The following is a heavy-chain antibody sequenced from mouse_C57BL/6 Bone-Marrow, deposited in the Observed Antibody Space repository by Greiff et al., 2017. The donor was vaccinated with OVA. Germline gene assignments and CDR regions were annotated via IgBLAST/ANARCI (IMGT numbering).Heavy chain of an antibody. CDR3: TRSRLRQLRLPAWFAY. J-gene: IGHJ3*01. CDR2: IDPETGGT. D-gene: IGHD3-2*02. CDR1: GYTFTDYE. V-gene: IGHV1-15*01. Sequence: QVQLQQSGAELVRPGASVTLSCKASGYTFTDYEMHWVKQTPVHGLEWIGAIDPETGGTAYNQKFKGKAILTADKSSSTAYMELRSLTSEDSAVYYCTRSRLRQLRLPAWFAYWGQGTLVTVSA.